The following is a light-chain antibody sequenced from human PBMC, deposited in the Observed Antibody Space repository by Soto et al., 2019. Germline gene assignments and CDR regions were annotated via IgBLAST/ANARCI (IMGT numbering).Light chain of an antibody. CDR3: QQYDDSMT. V-gene: IGKV3-20*01. Sequence: EVVMTQSPAILSVSPGERSTVSCRASQSVSNNYLAWYQQKPGQAPRLLIYGASTRATGIPDRFSGSGSGTDFTLTISRLEPEDFAVYHCQQYDDSMTFGQGTKVDI. J-gene: IGKJ1*01. CDR2: GAS. CDR1: QSVSNNY.